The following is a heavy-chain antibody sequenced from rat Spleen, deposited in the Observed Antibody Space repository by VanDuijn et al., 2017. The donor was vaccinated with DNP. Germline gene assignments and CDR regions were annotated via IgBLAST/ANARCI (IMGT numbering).Heavy chain of an antibody. CDR2: ITYDGGTT. Sequence: EVQLVESGGGLVQPGRSMKLSCAASGFTFTNYVMAWVRQAPKKGLEWVAYITYDGGTTYYRDSVTGRFTISRDNAKSTLYLQMDSLRSEDTATYYCTTGGFYDGFYHLGVLDSWGQGTAVTVSS. J-gene: IGHJ4*01. V-gene: IGHV5-20*01. D-gene: IGHD1-12*03. CDR1: GFTFTNYV. CDR3: TTGGFYDGFYHLGVLDS.